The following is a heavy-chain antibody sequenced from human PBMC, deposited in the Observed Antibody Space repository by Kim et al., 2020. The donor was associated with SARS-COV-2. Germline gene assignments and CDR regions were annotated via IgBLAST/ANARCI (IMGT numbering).Heavy chain of an antibody. V-gene: IGHV5-10-1*01. J-gene: IGHJ5*02. Sequence: GESLKISCKGSGYSFTSYWISWVRQMPGKGLEWMGRIDPSDSYTNYSPSFQGHVTISADKSISTAYLQWSSLKASDTAMYYCARYCSSPDNWFDPWGQGTLVTVSS. CDR1: GYSFTSYW. CDR2: IDPSDSYT. CDR3: ARYCSSPDNWFDP. D-gene: IGHD2-2*01.